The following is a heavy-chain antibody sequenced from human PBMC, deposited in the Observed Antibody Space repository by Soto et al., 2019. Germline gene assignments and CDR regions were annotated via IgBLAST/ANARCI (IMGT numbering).Heavy chain of an antibody. CDR2: IIPIFGTE. CDR3: ARDRIAGSKYYYGMDV. CDR1: GDTFSSYG. D-gene: IGHD6-13*01. J-gene: IGHJ6*02. Sequence: QVQLVQSGAEVKKPGSSVKVSCKASGDTFSSYGISWVRQAPGQGLEFMGGIIPIFGTENYAQKFQGRVTITADESTSTAYMELSSLRSEDTAVYYCARDRIAGSKYYYGMDVWGQGTTVTVSS. V-gene: IGHV1-69*01.